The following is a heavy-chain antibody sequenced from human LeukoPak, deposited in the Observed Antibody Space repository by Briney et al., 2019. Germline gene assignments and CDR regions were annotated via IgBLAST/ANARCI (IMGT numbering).Heavy chain of an antibody. CDR3: AREAVSKYQLLYFDY. CDR1: GYTFTTYG. V-gene: IGHV1-18*01. Sequence: GASVKVSCKASGYTFTTYGISWVRQAPGQGLEWMGWISAYNGNTNYAQKLQGRVTMTTDTSTSTAYMELRSLRSDDTAVYYCAREAVSKYQLLYFDYWGQGTLVTVSS. D-gene: IGHD2-2*01. J-gene: IGHJ4*02. CDR2: ISAYNGNT.